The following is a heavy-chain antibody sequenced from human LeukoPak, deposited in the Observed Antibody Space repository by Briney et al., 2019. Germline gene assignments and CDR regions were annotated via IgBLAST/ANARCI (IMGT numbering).Heavy chain of an antibody. Sequence: SVTVSCKASGGTFSIYAISWVRQAPGQGLEWMGRIIPILGIANYAQKFQGRVTITADKSTSTAYMELSSLRSEDTAVYYCARGGDGYSLDYWGQGTLVTVSS. CDR3: ARGGDGYSLDY. V-gene: IGHV1-69*04. CDR2: IIPILGIA. J-gene: IGHJ4*02. CDR1: GGTFSIYA. D-gene: IGHD5-24*01.